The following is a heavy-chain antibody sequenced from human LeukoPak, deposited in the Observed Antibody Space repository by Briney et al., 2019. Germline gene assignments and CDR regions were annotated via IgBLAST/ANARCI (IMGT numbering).Heavy chain of an antibody. CDR2: ISYSGSA. V-gene: IGHV4-59*12. CDR1: GGSIKTNY. D-gene: IGHD3-22*01. J-gene: IGHJ4*02. CDR3: ARDRPTYYYDIIGPIDY. Sequence: SETLSLTCTVSGGSIKTNYWSWIRQPPGKGLEWIGHISYSGSAYYNPSLKSRVIISVDTSKNQFSLKLSSVTAADTAVYYCARDRPTYYYDIIGPIDYWGQGTLVTVSS.